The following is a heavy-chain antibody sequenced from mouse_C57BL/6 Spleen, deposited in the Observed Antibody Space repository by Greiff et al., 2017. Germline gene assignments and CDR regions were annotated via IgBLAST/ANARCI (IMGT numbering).Heavy chain of an antibody. V-gene: IGHV1-78*01. Sequence: QVQLQQSDAELVKPGASVKISCKASGYTFTDYSIHWMKQRPEQGLEWIGNIYPRDGSTKYNEKFKGKATLTADKSSSTAYMQLTSLTSEDSAVYICASGDYDIYAYWGQGTLVTVSA. D-gene: IGHD2-4*01. CDR3: ASGDYDIYAY. CDR2: IYPRDGST. J-gene: IGHJ3*01. CDR1: GYTFTDYS.